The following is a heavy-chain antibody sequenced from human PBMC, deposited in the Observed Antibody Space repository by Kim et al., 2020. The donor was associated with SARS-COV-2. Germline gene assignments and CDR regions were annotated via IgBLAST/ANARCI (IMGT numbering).Heavy chain of an antibody. CDR3: AKDRGSLFDY. Sequence: STYYADSVKGRFTISRDNSKNTLYLQMNSLRAEDTAVYYCAKDRGSLFDYWGQGTLVTVSS. J-gene: IGHJ4*02. D-gene: IGHD6-13*01. V-gene: IGHV3-23*01. CDR2: ST.